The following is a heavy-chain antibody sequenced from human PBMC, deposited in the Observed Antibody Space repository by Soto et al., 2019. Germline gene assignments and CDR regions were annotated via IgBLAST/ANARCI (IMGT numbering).Heavy chain of an antibody. D-gene: IGHD5-12*01. CDR3: ASYSGYDSNYYYYYMDV. V-gene: IGHV1-69*02. CDR2: IIPILGIA. Sequence: ASVKVSCKASGGTFSSYTISWVRQAPGQGLEWMGRIIPILGIANYAQKFQGRVTITADKSTSTAYMELSSLRSEDTAVYYCASYSGYDSNYYYYYMDVWGKGTTVTVSS. CDR1: GGTFSSYT. J-gene: IGHJ6*03.